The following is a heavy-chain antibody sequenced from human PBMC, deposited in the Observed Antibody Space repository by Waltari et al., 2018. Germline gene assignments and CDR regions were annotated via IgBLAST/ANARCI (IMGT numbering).Heavy chain of an antibody. V-gene: IGHV1-69*01. CDR1: GGTFSSYA. CDR3: ARARNYYGSGSYYAY. J-gene: IGHJ4*02. CDR2: IIPSFGTA. Sequence: QVQLVQSGAEVKKPGSSVKVSCKASGGTFSSYAISWVRQAPGQGLEWMGGIIPSFGTANDAQKFQGRVTITADESTSTAYMELSSLRSEDTAVCYCARARNYYGSGSYYAYWGQGTLVTVSS. D-gene: IGHD3-10*01.